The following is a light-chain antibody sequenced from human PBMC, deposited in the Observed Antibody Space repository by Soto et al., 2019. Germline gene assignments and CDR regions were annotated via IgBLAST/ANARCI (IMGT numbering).Light chain of an antibody. Sequence: QSALTQPRSVSGSPGQSVTISCTGTSSDVGGQYYVSWYQHHPGKGPKLIIHDVNKRPSGVPDRFSGSKSGNTATLTISGLQAEDESDYYCSSYAGSYTSYVFGTGTKVTVL. CDR3: SSYAGSYTSYV. J-gene: IGLJ1*01. V-gene: IGLV2-11*01. CDR1: SSDVGGQYY. CDR2: DVN.